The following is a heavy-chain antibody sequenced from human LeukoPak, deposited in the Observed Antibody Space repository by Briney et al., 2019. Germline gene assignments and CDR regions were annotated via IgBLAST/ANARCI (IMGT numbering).Heavy chain of an antibody. CDR3: AKGNILTGYPIDY. J-gene: IGHJ4*02. V-gene: IGHV3-23*01. CDR2: ISGSGGNT. CDR1: GFTFSSYA. D-gene: IGHD3-9*01. Sequence: GGSLRLSCAASGFTFSSYAMGWVRQAPGRGLDWVSVISGSGGNTYYADSVKGRFTISRDNSKNTLYLQMNSLRAEDTAVYYCAKGNILTGYPIDYWGQGTLVTVSS.